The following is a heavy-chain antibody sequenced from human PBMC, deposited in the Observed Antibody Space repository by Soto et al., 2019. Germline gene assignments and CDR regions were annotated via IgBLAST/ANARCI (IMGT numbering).Heavy chain of an antibody. CDR2: ISGTGGST. J-gene: IGHJ5*02. Sequence: GGSLRLSCATSGFTFINFAMDWVRQAPGKGLEWVSSISGTGGSTNYAESVKGRFTISRDNSKNTLYLQMNSLRADDTAIYYCAKRQSTSSFYNWFDPWGQGTLVTVSS. D-gene: IGHD2-2*01. V-gene: IGHV3-23*01. CDR3: AKRQSTSSFYNWFDP. CDR1: GFTFINFA.